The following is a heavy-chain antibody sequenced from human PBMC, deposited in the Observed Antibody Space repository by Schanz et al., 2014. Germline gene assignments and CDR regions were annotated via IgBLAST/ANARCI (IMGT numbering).Heavy chain of an antibody. CDR2: ISGSGGST. CDR3: ARGTDTAMEHRPFDY. J-gene: IGHJ4*02. V-gene: IGHV3-23*01. CDR1: GFTFRNYG. Sequence: EVQLLESGGGLVQPGGSLRLSCAASGFTFRNYGMSWVRQAPGQGLEWVSAISGSGGSTYYADSVKGRFTISRDNSKNMLYLQINNLRAEDTTVYYCARGTDTAMEHRPFDYWGQGTLATVSS. D-gene: IGHD5-18*01.